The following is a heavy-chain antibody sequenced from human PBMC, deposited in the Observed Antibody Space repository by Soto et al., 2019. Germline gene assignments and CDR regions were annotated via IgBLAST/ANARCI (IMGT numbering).Heavy chain of an antibody. D-gene: IGHD4-17*01. CDR3: ARDRPTDYGGKHRYYYYYGMDV. V-gene: IGHV3-48*02. Sequence: EVQLVESGGGLVQPGGSLRLSCAASGFTFSSYSMNWVRQAPGKWLEWVSYISSSSSTIYYADSVKGRFTISRDNAKNSLYLQMNSLRDEDTAVYYCARDRPTDYGGKHRYYYYYGMDVWGQGTTVTVSS. CDR2: ISSSSSTI. CDR1: GFTFSSYS. J-gene: IGHJ6*02.